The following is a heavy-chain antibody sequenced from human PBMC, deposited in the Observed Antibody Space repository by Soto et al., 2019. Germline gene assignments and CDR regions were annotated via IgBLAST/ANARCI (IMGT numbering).Heavy chain of an antibody. CDR2: IKQDGSEK. V-gene: IGHV3-7*01. Sequence: GGSLRLSCAASGFPFSSYWMSWVRQAPGKGLEWVANIKQDGSEKYYVDSVKGRFTISRDNAKNSLYLQMNSLRAEDTAVYYCALSPERDWFDPWGQGTLVTVSS. J-gene: IGHJ5*02. CDR1: GFPFSSYW. D-gene: IGHD1-1*01. CDR3: ALSPERDWFDP.